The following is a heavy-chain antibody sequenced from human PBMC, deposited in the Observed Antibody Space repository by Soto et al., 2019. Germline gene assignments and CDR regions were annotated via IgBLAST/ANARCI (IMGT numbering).Heavy chain of an antibody. J-gene: IGHJ6*02. Sequence: QVQLVQSGAEVKKPGSSVKVSCKASGVSFSSYAISWVRQAPGQGLEWMGGIIPVFGATRYEQNFQGRVTITADESTSTAYMELSSLRSEDTAVYYCANHQKLHHGDVYYYYPMDVWGRGTTVTVSS. CDR1: GVSFSSYA. D-gene: IGHD4-17*01. CDR2: IIPVFGAT. V-gene: IGHV1-69*01. CDR3: ANHQKLHHGDVYYYYPMDV.